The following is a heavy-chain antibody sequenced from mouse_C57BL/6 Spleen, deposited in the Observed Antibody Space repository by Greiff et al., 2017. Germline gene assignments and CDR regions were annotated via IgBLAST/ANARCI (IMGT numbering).Heavy chain of an antibody. J-gene: IGHJ2*01. V-gene: IGHV1-26*01. D-gene: IGHD2-10*02. CDR3: ALVWSDFDW. CDR2: INPNNGGT. Sequence: EVQLQQSGPELVKPGASVKISCKASGYTFTDYYMNWVKQSHGKSLEWIGDINPNNGGTSYNQKFKGKATLTVDKSSSTAYMELRSLTSEDSAVYYCALVWSDFDWWGQGTTLTVSS. CDR1: GYTFTDYY.